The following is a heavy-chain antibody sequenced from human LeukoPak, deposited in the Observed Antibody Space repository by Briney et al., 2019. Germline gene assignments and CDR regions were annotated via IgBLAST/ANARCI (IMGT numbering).Heavy chain of an antibody. Sequence: GGSLRLSCAASGFTFGSYAMSWVRQAPGKGLEWVSAISGSGGSTYYADSVKGRFTISRDNSKNTLYLQMNSLRAEDTAVYYCANRLASSWYLYGMDVWGQGTTVTVSS. CDR3: ANRLASSWYLYGMDV. D-gene: IGHD6-13*01. J-gene: IGHJ6*02. V-gene: IGHV3-23*01. CDR2: ISGSGGST. CDR1: GFTFGSYA.